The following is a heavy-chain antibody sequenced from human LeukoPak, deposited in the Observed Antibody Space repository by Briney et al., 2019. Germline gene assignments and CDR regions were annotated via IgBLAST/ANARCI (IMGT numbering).Heavy chain of an antibody. D-gene: IGHD3-9*01. J-gene: IGHJ4*02. CDR1: GGSISSSSYY. CDR3: ASTYYDILTPSYYFDF. CDR2: IYYSGST. Sequence: PSETLSLTCTVSGGSISSSSYYWGWIRQPPGKGLEWIGSIYYSGSTYYNPSLKSRVTISVDTSKNQFSLNLSSVTAADTAVFYCASTYYDILTPSYYFDFWGRGTLVTVSS. V-gene: IGHV4-39*01.